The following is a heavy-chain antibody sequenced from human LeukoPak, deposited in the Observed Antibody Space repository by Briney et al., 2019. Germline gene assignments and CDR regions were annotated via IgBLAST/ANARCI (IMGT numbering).Heavy chain of an antibody. CDR3: AKELYYYDSSGYYYGGEVGY. CDR1: GFTFSSYW. V-gene: IGHV3-7*03. CDR2: IKQDGSEK. J-gene: IGHJ4*02. D-gene: IGHD3-22*01. Sequence: PGGSLRLSCAASGFTFSSYWMSWVRQAPGKGLEWVANIKQDGSEKYYVDSVKGRFTISRDNSKNTLYLQMNSLRAEDTAVYYCAKELYYYDSSGYYYGGEVGYWGQGTLVTVSS.